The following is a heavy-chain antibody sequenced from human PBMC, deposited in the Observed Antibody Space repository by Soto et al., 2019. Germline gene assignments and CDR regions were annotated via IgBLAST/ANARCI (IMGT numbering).Heavy chain of an antibody. Sequence: DVQLVESGGGLIQPGESLRLSCAAFGLTISGKKYVCWVRQAPGKGLEWVSALYDVDGSFYADSVTGRFTTSSDSSKTTVYLQMNDLRPDDTAVYYCATWHEREHAFDVWGQGTTVTISS. CDR1: GLTISGKKY. J-gene: IGHJ3*01. V-gene: IGHV3-53*01. CDR3: ATWHEREHAFDV. CDR2: LYDVDGS. D-gene: IGHD1-1*01.